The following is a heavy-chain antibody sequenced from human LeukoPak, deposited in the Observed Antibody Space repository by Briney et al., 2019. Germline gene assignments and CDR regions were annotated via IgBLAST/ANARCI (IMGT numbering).Heavy chain of an antibody. Sequence: PWETLSLTCTVSGGSISSYYWSWIRQPPGKGLEWIGYIYYSGSTNYNPSLKSRVTISVDTSKNQFSLKLSSVTAADTAVYYCAKHYYDSSGYYFDYWGQGTMVTVSS. CDR2: IYYSGST. CDR1: GGSISSYY. V-gene: IGHV4-59*01. J-gene: IGHJ4*02. D-gene: IGHD3-22*01. CDR3: AKHYYDSSGYYFDY.